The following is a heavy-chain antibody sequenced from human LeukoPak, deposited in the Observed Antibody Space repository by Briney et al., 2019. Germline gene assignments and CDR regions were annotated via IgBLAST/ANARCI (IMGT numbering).Heavy chain of an antibody. CDR1: GYAHTELS. Sequence: ASVKVSCKVSGYAHTELSMHWVRQAPGKGLEWMGGFDPEDGETIYAQKFQGRVTMTEDTSTDTAYMELSSLRSEDTAVYYCATGGGYSGSYYYYYYMDVWGKGTTVTVSS. J-gene: IGHJ6*03. D-gene: IGHD1-26*01. V-gene: IGHV1-24*01. CDR2: FDPEDGET. CDR3: ATGGGYSGSYYYYYYMDV.